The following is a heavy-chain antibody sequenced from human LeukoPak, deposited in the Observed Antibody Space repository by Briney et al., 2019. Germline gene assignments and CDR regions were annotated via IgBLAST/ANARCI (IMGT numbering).Heavy chain of an antibody. J-gene: IGHJ3*02. Sequence: SVTVSCTASGGTLSSYAISWVRQAPGQGLEWMGRIIPIFGTANYAQKFQGRVTITTDESTSTAYMELSSLRPPETALYFCARDSPYSGSYPDSFDIWRRAKMVTVSS. CDR3: ARDSPYSGSYPDSFDI. CDR2: IIPIFGTA. CDR1: GGTLSSYA. D-gene: IGHD1-26*01. V-gene: IGHV1-69*05.